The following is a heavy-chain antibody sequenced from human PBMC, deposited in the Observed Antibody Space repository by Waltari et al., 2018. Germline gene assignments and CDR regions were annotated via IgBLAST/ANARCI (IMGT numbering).Heavy chain of an antibody. CDR3: ARGRDGYKFQH. J-gene: IGHJ1*01. Sequence: QVQLQESGPGLVKPSQTLSLTCTVSGGSISSGSYYWSWIRQPAGKGLEWIGYIYTSGSTNYNPSLKSRVTISVDTSKNQFSLKLSSVTAADTAVYYCARGRDGYKFQHWGQGTLVTVSS. CDR2: IYTSGST. CDR1: GGSISSGSYY. D-gene: IGHD5-12*01. V-gene: IGHV4-61*09.